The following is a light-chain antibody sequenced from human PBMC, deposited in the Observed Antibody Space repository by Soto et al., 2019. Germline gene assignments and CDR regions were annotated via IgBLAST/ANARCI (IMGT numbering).Light chain of an antibody. Sequence: SVLTQPPSASGTPGQRVTISCSGSSSNIGSNYVYWYQQLPGTAPKLLIYRNNQRPSGVPDRFSGSKSGTSASLAISGLRSEDEADYYCAAWDDSLYVVFGGGTQLTVL. CDR1: SSNIGSNY. V-gene: IGLV1-47*01. CDR3: AAWDDSLYVV. J-gene: IGLJ2*01. CDR2: RNN.